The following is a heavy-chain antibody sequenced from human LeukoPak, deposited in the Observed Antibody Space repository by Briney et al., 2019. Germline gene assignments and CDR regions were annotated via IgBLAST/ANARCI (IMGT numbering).Heavy chain of an antibody. J-gene: IGHJ1*01. D-gene: IGHD2-21*02. CDR1: GYTFTSYA. CDR3: ASFYCGGDCYPPPSYFQH. CDR2: IIPIFGTA. V-gene: IGHV1-69*13. Sequence: SVKVSCKASGYTFTSYAISWVRQAPGQGLEWMGGIIPIFGTANYAQKFQGRVTITADESTSTAYMELSSLRSEDTAVYYCASFYCGGDCYPPPSYFQHWGQGTLVTVSS.